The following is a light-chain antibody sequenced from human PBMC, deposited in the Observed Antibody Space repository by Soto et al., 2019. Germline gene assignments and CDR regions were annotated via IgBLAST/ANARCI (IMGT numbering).Light chain of an antibody. Sequence: SYELTQPLSVSVALGQTARITCGGNNIGSKTVHWYQQKPGQAPVLVIYRDSNRPSRIPERFSGSNSGNTATLTISRAQAGDEADYYCQVWDSSTARVFGGGTQLTVL. V-gene: IGLV3-9*01. CDR3: QVWDSSTARV. CDR1: NIGSKT. CDR2: RDS. J-gene: IGLJ3*02.